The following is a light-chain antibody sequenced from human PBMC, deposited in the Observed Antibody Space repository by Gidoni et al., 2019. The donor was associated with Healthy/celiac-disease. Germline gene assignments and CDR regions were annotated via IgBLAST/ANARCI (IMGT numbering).Light chain of an antibody. Sequence: SYELTQPPSVSVSPGQTARLTCSGDALPKQYAYWYQQKPGQAPWLVIYKDSECPSGIPERFSGSSSGTTVTLTISGVQAEDEADYYCQSADSSGPLFGGGTKLTVL. CDR2: KDS. CDR3: QSADSSGPL. V-gene: IGLV3-25*03. J-gene: IGLJ2*01. CDR1: ALPKQY.